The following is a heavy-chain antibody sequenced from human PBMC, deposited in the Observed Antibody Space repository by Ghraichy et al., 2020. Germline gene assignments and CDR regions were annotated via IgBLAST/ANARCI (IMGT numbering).Heavy chain of an antibody. V-gene: IGHV3-21*01. Sequence: GGSLRLSCAASGFTFSSYSMNWVRQAPGKGLEWVSSISSSSSYIYYADSVKGRFTISRDNAKNSLYLQMNSLRAEDTAVYYCARLTKKIGRGVDYWGQGTLVTVSS. CDR3: ARLTKKIGRGVDY. CDR1: GFTFSSYS. CDR2: ISSSSSYI. D-gene: IGHD1-26*01. J-gene: IGHJ4*02.